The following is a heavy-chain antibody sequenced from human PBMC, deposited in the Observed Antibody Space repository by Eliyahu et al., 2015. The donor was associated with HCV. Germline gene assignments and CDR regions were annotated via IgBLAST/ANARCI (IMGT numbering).Heavy chain of an antibody. D-gene: IGHD4-23*01. CDR1: GGSISSYY. CDR2: IYYSGST. CDR3: AREGNYGGNSGGFWFDP. J-gene: IGHJ5*02. Sequence: QVQLQESGPGLVKPSETLSLTCTVXGGSISSYYWSWIRQPPGKGLEWIGYIYYSGSTNYNPSLKSRVTISVDTSKNQFSLKLSSVTAADTAVYYCAREGNYGGNSGGFWFDPWGQGTLVTVSS. V-gene: IGHV4-59*01.